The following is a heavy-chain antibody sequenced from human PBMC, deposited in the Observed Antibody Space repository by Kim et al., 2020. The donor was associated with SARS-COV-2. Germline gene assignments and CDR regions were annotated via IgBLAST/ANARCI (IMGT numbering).Heavy chain of an antibody. J-gene: IGHJ4*02. V-gene: IGHV5-51*01. D-gene: IGHD6-13*01. CDR1: GYSFTSYW. CDR3: ARGSSSWYVFPSEFDY. Sequence: GASLKISCKGSGYSFTSYWIGWVRQMPGKGLEWMGIIYPGDSDTRYSPSFQGQVTISADKSISTAYLQWSSLKASDTAMYYCARGSSSWYVFPSEFDYWGQGTLVTVSS. CDR2: IYPGDSDT.